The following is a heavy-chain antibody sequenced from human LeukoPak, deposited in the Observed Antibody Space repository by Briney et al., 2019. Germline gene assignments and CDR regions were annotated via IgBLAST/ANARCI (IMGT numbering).Heavy chain of an antibody. CDR2: MSGGGGVT. D-gene: IGHD5-12*01. CDR1: GFTFSSYA. Sequence: PGGSLRLSCAASGFTFSSYALSWVRQAPGKGLEWFSSMSGGGGVTYYADSVKGRFTISRDNSKNTLYLQMNNLRAEDTAVYYCAKDPRVATIEIFDYWGQGTLVTVSS. J-gene: IGHJ4*02. CDR3: AKDPRVATIEIFDY. V-gene: IGHV3-23*01.